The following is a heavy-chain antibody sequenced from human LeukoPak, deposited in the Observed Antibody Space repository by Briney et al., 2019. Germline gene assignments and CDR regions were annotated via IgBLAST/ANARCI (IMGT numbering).Heavy chain of an antibody. CDR1: GYTFNRYG. Sequence: GASVKVSCKASGYTFNRYGISWMRQAPGQGLEGMGWISAYNGNTNYAQKLQGRVTMTTDTSTSTAYMELRSLRSDDTAVYYCARGAAADTSPSDYWGQGTLVTVSS. CDR3: ARGAAADTSPSDY. V-gene: IGHV1-18*04. CDR2: ISAYNGNT. J-gene: IGHJ4*02. D-gene: IGHD6-13*01.